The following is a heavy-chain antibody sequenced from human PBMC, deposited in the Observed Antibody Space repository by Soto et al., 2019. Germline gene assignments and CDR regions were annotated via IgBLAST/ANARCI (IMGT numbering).Heavy chain of an antibody. CDR2: IIPIFGTA. CDR1: GGTFSSYA. Sequence: QVQLVQSGAEVKKPGSSVKVSCKASGGTFSSYAISWVRQAPGQGLEWMGGIIPIFGTANYAQKFQGRVTITADESNMTGYMELSSPRTEETGVYYCAGGAPFGYWGQGTLVTVSS. CDR3: AGGAPFGY. V-gene: IGHV1-69*01. D-gene: IGHD4-17*01. J-gene: IGHJ4*02.